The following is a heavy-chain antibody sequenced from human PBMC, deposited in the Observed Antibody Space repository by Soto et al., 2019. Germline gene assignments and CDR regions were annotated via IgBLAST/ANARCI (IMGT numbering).Heavy chain of an antibody. J-gene: IGHJ3*02. Sequence: PSETLSLICTVSGGSISSYYWSWIRQPPEKGLEWIGYIYYSGSTNYNPSLKSRVTISVDTSKNQFSLKLSSVTAADTAVYYCARSPSLTRPVDAFDIWGQGTMVTVSS. D-gene: IGHD3-9*01. CDR2: IYYSGST. CDR1: GGSISSYY. CDR3: ARSPSLTRPVDAFDI. V-gene: IGHV4-59*08.